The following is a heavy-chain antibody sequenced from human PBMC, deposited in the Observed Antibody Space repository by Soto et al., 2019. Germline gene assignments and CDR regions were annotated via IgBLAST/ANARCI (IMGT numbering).Heavy chain of an antibody. CDR1: GDSVSSGPYY. V-gene: IGHV4-61*01. CDR3: ARDRRGYDRGLYYYYGMDV. D-gene: IGHD6-25*01. J-gene: IGHJ6*02. CDR2: IYNSRNN. Sequence: QVQLQESGPGLVKPSETLSLTCTVSGDSVSSGPYYWSWIRQSPGRGLEWVGYIYNSRNNNYNPSLKSRVSVSVDTSKNQFSLELRSVTAADTAVYYCARDRRGYDRGLYYYYGMDVWGQGTMVTVSS.